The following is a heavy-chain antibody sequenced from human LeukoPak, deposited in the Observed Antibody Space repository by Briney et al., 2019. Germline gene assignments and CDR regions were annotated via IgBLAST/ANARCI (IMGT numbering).Heavy chain of an antibody. CDR3: ARGPVLPLRFDY. Sequence: GRSLRLSCAASGFTFSSYAMHWVRQAPGKGLEWVAVISYDGSNKYYADSVKGRFTISRDNSKNTLYLQMNSLRAEDTAVYYCARGPVLPLRFDYWGQGTLVTASS. J-gene: IGHJ4*02. V-gene: IGHV3-30-3*01. CDR1: GFTFSSYA. CDR2: ISYDGSNK. D-gene: IGHD2-15*01.